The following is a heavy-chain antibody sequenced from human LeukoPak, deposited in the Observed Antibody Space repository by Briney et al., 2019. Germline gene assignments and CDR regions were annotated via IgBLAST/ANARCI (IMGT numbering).Heavy chain of an antibody. J-gene: IGHJ4*02. CDR3: AREDYDSSGYWLIDY. CDR2: IYYSGST. CDR1: GGSISSGGYY. V-gene: IGHV4-30-4*08. D-gene: IGHD3-22*01. Sequence: PSETLSLTCTVSGGSISSGGYYWSWIRQHPGKGLEWIGYIYYSGSTYYNPSLKSRVTISVDTSKNQFSLKLSSVTAADTAVYYCAREDYDSSGYWLIDYWGQGTLVTVSS.